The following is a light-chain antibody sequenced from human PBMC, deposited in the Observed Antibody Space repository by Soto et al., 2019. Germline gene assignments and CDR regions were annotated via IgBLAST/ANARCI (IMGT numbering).Light chain of an antibody. CDR2: GAS. Sequence: EIVINQSPATLSVSPGERTTLSCMASQSVSSNLAWYQQKPGQDPRLLIYGASTRATGIPARFSGSGSGTEFTLTISSLQSEDFAVYYCQQYNNWPRTFGQGTKVDIK. J-gene: IGKJ1*01. V-gene: IGKV3-15*01. CDR3: QQYNNWPRT. CDR1: QSVSSN.